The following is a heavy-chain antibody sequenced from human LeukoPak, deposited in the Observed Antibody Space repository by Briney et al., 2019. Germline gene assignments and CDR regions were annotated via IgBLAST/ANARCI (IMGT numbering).Heavy chain of an antibody. CDR3: AKVRGTYSSGYFFDY. V-gene: IGHV3-9*01. D-gene: IGHD6-19*01. CDR2: ISWNSGYI. CDR1: GFTFDNYA. Sequence: GRSLRLSCAASGFTFDNYAMHWVRQAPGKGLEWLSIISWNSGYISYADSVKGRFTISRDNAKKSLDLQMNSLRAEDTAFYYCAKVRGTYSSGYFFDYWGQGTLVTASS. J-gene: IGHJ4*02.